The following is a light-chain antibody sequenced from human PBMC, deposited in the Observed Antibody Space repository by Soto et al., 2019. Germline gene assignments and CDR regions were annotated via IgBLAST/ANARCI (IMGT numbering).Light chain of an antibody. CDR2: EVS. V-gene: IGLV2-14*01. CDR1: SRDVGSYNY. CDR3: SSYTSSSAVFV. J-gene: IGLJ3*02. Sequence: QSALTQPASVSGSPGQSITISCTGTSRDVGSYNYVSWYQQHPGKAPKLMIYEVSNRPSGVSNRFSGSKSGNTASLTISGLQAEDEGDYYCSSYTSSSAVFVFGGGTKVTVL.